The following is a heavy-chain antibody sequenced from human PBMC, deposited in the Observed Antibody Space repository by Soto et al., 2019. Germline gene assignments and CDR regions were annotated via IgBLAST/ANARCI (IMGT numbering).Heavy chain of an antibody. D-gene: IGHD2-15*01. CDR1: GGSFSGYY. CDR3: ARGRGYCSGGSCYSGYYYYGMDV. CDR2: INQSGST. Sequence: QVQLQQWGAGLLKPSETLSLTCAVYGGSFSGYYWSWIRQPPGKGLEWIGEINQSGSTNYNPSLKSRVTISVDTSKNQFSLKLSSVTAADTAVYYCARGRGYCSGGSCYSGYYYYGMDVWGQGTTVTVSS. J-gene: IGHJ6*02. V-gene: IGHV4-34*01.